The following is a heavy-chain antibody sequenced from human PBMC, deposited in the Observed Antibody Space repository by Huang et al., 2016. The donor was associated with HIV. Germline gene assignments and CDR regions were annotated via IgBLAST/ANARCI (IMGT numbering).Heavy chain of an antibody. CDR2: INVYNGNT. CDR3: ARDPVYESSGYMDFDY. CDR1: GYTFTRYG. Sequence: QVQLVQSGTELKEPGASVKVSCKASGYTFTRYGITWLRQAPVQGLEGMGLINVYNGNTNDAQKRQGRIIMTTDTSTSTAYMELSSLRSDDTAVYYCARDPVYESSGYMDFDYWGQGTLVTVSS. D-gene: IGHD3-22*01. V-gene: IGHV1-18*04. J-gene: IGHJ4*02.